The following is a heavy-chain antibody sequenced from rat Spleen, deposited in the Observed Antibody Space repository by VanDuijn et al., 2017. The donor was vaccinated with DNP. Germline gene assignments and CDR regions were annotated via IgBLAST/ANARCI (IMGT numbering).Heavy chain of an antibody. CDR3: TRDEYNSGPFDY. J-gene: IGHJ2*01. Sequence: EVQLVESGGGLVQPGRSLILSCTASGFTFSDHNMAWVRQAPKKGLEWVATISYDGSSTYYRDSVKGRFIISRNNAKSTLYLQMNSLRSEDTATYYCTRDEYNSGPFDYWGQGVMVTVSS. CDR1: GFTFSDHN. D-gene: IGHD4-3*01. V-gene: IGHV5-7*01. CDR2: ISYDGSST.